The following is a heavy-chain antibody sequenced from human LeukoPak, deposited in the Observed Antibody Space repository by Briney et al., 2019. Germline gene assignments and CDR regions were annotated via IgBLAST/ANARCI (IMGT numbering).Heavy chain of an antibody. CDR2: IYYSGST. Sequence: PSETLSLTCTVSGGSISSGGYYWSWIRQHPGKGLEWIGYIYYSGSTYYNPSPKSRVTISVDTSKNQFSLKLSSVTAADTAVYYCARVATGAFDYWGQGTLVTVSS. V-gene: IGHV4-31*03. J-gene: IGHJ4*02. CDR3: ARVATGAFDY. D-gene: IGHD1-14*01. CDR1: GGSISSGGYY.